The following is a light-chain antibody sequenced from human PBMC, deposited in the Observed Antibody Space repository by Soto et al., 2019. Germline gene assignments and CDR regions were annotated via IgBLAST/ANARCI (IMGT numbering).Light chain of an antibody. Sequence: QSALTQPASVSGSPGQSITISCTGTSSDIGGYNYVSWYQHHPGKAPRLIIYDVSNRPSGVSNHFSASKSGNTASLTISGLQAEDEADYYCSSYTSSSTFVFGVGTKLTVL. CDR2: DVS. V-gene: IGLV2-14*03. J-gene: IGLJ1*01. CDR1: SSDIGGYNY. CDR3: SSYTSSSTFV.